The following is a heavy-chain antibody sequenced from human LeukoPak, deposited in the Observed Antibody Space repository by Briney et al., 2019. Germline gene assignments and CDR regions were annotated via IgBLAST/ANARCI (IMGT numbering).Heavy chain of an antibody. D-gene: IGHD4-17*01. V-gene: IGHV4-34*01. CDR2: INHSGST. Sequence: SETLSLTCTVSGGSISSYYWSWIRQPPGKGLEWIGEINHSGSTNYNPSLKSRVTISVDTSKNQFSLKLSSVTAADTAVYYCARGPYGDYHFDYWGQGTLVTVSS. CDR3: ARGPYGDYHFDY. J-gene: IGHJ4*02. CDR1: GGSISSYY.